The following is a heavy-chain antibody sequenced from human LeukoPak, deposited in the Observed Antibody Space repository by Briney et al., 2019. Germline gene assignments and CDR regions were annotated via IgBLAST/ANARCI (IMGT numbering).Heavy chain of an antibody. Sequence: PGGSLRLSCAASGFTFRSYAMTWVRQAPGKGLEWVAVISYDGSNKYYADSVKGRFTISRDNSKNTLCLQMNSLRAEDTAVYYCARDPSEVYYYDSSGNFDYWGQGTLVTVSS. D-gene: IGHD3-22*01. J-gene: IGHJ4*02. V-gene: IGHV3-30-3*01. CDR3: ARDPSEVYYYDSSGNFDY. CDR2: ISYDGSNK. CDR1: GFTFRSYA.